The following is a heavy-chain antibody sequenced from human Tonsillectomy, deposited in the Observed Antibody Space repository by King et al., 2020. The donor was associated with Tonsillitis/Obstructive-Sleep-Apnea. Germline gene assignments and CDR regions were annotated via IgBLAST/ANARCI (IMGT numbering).Heavy chain of an antibody. CDR1: GFTFSSYE. D-gene: IGHD1-7*01. Sequence: VQLVESGGGLVQPGGSLRLSCAASGFTFSSYEMNWVRQAPGKGLEWVSYISSSGSTIYYADSVKGRFTISRDNAKNSLYLQMNSLRAEDTAVYYCARKTRFGNWNYYYWGQGTLVTVSS. CDR3: ARKTRFGNWNYYY. V-gene: IGHV3-48*03. CDR2: ISSSGSTI. J-gene: IGHJ4*02.